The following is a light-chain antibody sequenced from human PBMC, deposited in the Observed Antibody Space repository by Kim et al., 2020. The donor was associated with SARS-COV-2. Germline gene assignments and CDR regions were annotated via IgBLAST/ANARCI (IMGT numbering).Light chain of an antibody. CDR3: ATWDDSLNGPV. J-gene: IGLJ3*02. V-gene: IGLV1-44*01. Sequence: QPVLTQPPSASGTPGQRVTVSCSGSSSNIGSNTVNWYRQLPGTAPKLLIDRNNQRPSGVPDRFSGSKSGTSASLAISGLQSEDEAEYYCATWDDSLNGPVFGGGTQLTVL. CDR1: SSNIGSNT. CDR2: RNN.